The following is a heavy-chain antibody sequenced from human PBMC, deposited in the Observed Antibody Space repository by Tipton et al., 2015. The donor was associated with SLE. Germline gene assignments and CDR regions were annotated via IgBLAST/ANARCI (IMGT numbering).Heavy chain of an antibody. CDR1: GFTFSSYS. CDR2: ISSSSSTI. CDR3: ASTGIGGGDAFDI. V-gene: IGHV3-48*04. D-gene: IGHD2-15*01. J-gene: IGHJ3*02. Sequence: SLRLSCAASGFTFSSYSMNWVRQAPGKGLEWVSYISSSSSTIYYADSVKGRLTISRDNAKNSLYLQMNSLRAEDTAVYYCASTGIGGGDAFDIWGQGTMVTVSS.